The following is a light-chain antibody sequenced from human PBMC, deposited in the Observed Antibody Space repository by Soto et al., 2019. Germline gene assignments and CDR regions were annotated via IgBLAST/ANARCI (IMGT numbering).Light chain of an antibody. CDR1: QSVSSW. CDR3: HQHNNYPLN. CDR2: NAS. Sequence: DIQLTQSPSTLSASVGDRVTITCRASQSVSSWLAWYQQKPGKAPKLRIYNASTLESGVPSRFSGSASGTEFTLTISSLQPDDFAKYYCHQHNNYPLNFGGGTKVEIK. J-gene: IGKJ4*01. V-gene: IGKV1-5*03.